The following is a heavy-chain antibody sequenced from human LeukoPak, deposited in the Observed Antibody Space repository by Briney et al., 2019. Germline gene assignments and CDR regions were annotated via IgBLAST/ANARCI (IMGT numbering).Heavy chain of an antibody. J-gene: IGHJ3*02. CDR1: GGSINSGGYY. V-gene: IGHV4-31*03. Sequence: PSQTLSLTCTVSGGSINSGGYYLSWIRQHPGKGLEWIGYIYYSGSTYYSPSLKSRVIITVDTSKKQFSLKLSSLTAADTAVYYCARAPPIIAVAGSAFDIWGQGTVVTVSS. CDR2: IYYSGST. D-gene: IGHD6-19*01. CDR3: ARAPPIIAVAGSAFDI.